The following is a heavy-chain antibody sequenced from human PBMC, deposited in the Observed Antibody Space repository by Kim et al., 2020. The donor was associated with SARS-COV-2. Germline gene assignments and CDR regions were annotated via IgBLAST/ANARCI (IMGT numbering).Heavy chain of an antibody. CDR2: IIPIFGIA. Sequence: SVKVSCKASGGTFSSYAISWVRQAPGQGLEWMGRIIPIFGIANYAQKFQGRVTITADKSTSTAYMELSSLRSEDTAVYYCARDPMLSSLEGFSPLDHYY. D-gene: IGHD6-6*01. V-gene: IGHV1-69*04. CDR1: GGTFSSYA. J-gene: IGHJ6*01. CDR3: ARDPMLSSLEGFSPLDHYY.